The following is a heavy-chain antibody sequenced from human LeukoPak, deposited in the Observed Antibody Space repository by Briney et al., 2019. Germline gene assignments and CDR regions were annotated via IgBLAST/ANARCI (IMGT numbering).Heavy chain of an antibody. CDR2: INHSGST. CDR1: GGSFSGYY. CDR3: ARALGRGRWFGEPARY. V-gene: IGHV4-34*01. Sequence: PSETLSLTCAVYGGSFSGYYWSWIRQPPGKGLEWIGEINHSGSTNYNPSLKSRVTISVDTSKNQFSLKLSSVTAADTAVYYCARALGRGRWFGEPARYWGQGTLVTVSS. J-gene: IGHJ4*02. D-gene: IGHD3-10*01.